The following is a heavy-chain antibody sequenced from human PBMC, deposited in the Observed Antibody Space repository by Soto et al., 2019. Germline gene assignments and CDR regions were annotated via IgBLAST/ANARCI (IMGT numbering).Heavy chain of an antibody. J-gene: IGHJ5*02. D-gene: IGHD1-26*01. V-gene: IGHV3-33*01. CDR3: ARDQTGSYPYNWFDP. CDR2: IWSDGSNK. CDR1: GFTFSNYA. Sequence: QVQLVESGGGVVQPGRSQSLSCAASGFTFSNYAIHWVREAPGKGLERVSVIWSDGSNKYYTDSVKGRFTISRDNSKNTVHLQMNSLRAEDTAVYYCARDQTGSYPYNWFDPWGQGTLVTVSS.